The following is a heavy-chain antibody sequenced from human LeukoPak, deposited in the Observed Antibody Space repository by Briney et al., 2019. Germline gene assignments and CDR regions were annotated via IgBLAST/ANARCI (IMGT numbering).Heavy chain of an antibody. CDR2: INHSGST. Sequence: SETLSLTCAVYGGSFSGYYWSWIRQPPGKGLEWIGEINHSGSTNYNPSLKSRVTISVDTSKNQFSLKLSSVTAADTAVYYCARGPYSNYGVDYWGQGTLVTVSS. CDR3: ARGPYSNYGVDY. J-gene: IGHJ4*02. D-gene: IGHD4-11*01. CDR1: GGSFSGYY. V-gene: IGHV4-34*01.